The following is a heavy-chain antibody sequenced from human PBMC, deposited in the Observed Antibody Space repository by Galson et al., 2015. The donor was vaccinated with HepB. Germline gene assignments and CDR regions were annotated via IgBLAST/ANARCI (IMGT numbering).Heavy chain of an antibody. J-gene: IGHJ3*02. CDR3: ARGVRYYDILTGYYMSPLDAFDI. Sequence: SVKVSCKASGGTFSSYAISWVRQAPGQGLEWMGGIIPIFGTANYAQKFQGRVTITADESTSTAYMELSSLRSEDTAVYYCARGVRYYDILTGYYMSPLDAFDIWGQGTMVTVSS. CDR1: GGTFSSYA. D-gene: IGHD3-9*01. CDR2: IIPIFGTA. V-gene: IGHV1-69*13.